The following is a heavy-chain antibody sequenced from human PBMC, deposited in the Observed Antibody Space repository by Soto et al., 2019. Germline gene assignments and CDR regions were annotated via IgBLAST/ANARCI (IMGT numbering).Heavy chain of an antibody. CDR3: VRECFNSCGYNQYRADV. Sequence: SQTLRLTSTVSGGSVIRCGHHLSWLRQRPRRGLEWMGYIHYSGSTYYNPSLKSRVSISVDTSKNQFSLRLNSVTAADTAVYSFVRECFNSCGYNQYRADVSRQGQTVSVS. V-gene: IGHV4-31*03. J-gene: IGHJ6*01. CDR2: IHYSGST. CDR1: GGSVIRCGHH. D-gene: IGHD6-25*01.